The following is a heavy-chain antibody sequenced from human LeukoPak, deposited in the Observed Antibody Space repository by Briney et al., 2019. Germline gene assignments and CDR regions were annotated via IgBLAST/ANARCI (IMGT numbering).Heavy chain of an antibody. CDR3: ARSDSSGYLAFGY. Sequence: GGSLRLSCAASGFAVSSNYMTWVRQAPGKGLDWVSVIYSDGSTYYADSVKGRFTISRDSSKNMLYLQVNSLRAEDTAVYYCARSDSSGYLAFGYWGQGTLVTVSS. J-gene: IGHJ4*02. V-gene: IGHV3-66*01. D-gene: IGHD3-22*01. CDR2: IYSDGST. CDR1: GFAVSSNY.